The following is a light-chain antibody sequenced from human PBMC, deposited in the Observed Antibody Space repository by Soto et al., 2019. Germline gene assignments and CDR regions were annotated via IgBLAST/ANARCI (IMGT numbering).Light chain of an antibody. CDR1: QIVSSN. V-gene: IGKV3-15*01. Sequence: EIVMTQSPATLSVSPGERPTLSCSASQIVSSNLAWYQQKPVQAPRLLIYGASTRATGIPARFSGSGSGTEFTLAISSLQSEDFAVYYCQQYNNGITFGQGTRLEIK. CDR3: QQYNNGIT. J-gene: IGKJ5*01. CDR2: GAS.